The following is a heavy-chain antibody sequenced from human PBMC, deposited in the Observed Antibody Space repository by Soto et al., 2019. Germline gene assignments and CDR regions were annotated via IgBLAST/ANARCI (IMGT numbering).Heavy chain of an antibody. V-gene: IGHV3-23*01. CDR2: ISGSGGST. D-gene: IGHD3-10*01. CDR1: GFTFSSYA. Sequence: GGSLRLSCAASGFTFSSYAMSWVRQAPGKGLEWVSAISGSGGSTYYADSVKGRFTISRDNSKNTLYLQMNSLRAEDTAVYYCAKSSYGSGSYTNWFDPWGQGTLVTVSS. J-gene: IGHJ5*02. CDR3: AKSSYGSGSYTNWFDP.